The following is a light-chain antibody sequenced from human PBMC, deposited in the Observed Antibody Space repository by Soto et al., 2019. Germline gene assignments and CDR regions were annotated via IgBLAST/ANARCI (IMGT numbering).Light chain of an antibody. J-gene: IGKJ3*01. CDR3: QQYNNWPPFT. CDR2: GAS. CDR1: QSVSSN. Sequence: EIVMTQSPATLSVSPGERATLSCRASQSVSSNLAWYQQKPGQAPRLLIYGASTRATGIPARFSGSGSGTALTLTISSLQSEDFAVYYCQQYNNWPPFTFGPGTKVDI. V-gene: IGKV3-15*01.